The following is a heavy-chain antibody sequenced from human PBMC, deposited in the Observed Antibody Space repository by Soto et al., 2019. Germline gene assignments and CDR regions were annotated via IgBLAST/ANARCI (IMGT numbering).Heavy chain of an antibody. CDR1: GFTFSISS. J-gene: IGHJ6*02. V-gene: IGHV3-21*04. Sequence: PGGSLRLSCAASGFTFSISSMNWVRQAPGRGLEWVSSISGTSDYISYADSVKGRFTISRDNAKNSLYLQMNSLRAEDTAVYYCARAGIVLVPAAMRYYGMDVWGQGTTVTVSS. CDR3: ARAGIVLVPAAMRYYGMDV. D-gene: IGHD2-2*01. CDR2: ISGTSDYI.